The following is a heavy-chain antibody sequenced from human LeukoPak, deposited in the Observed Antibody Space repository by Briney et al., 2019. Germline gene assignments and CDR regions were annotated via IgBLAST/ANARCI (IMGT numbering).Heavy chain of an antibody. Sequence: GGSLRLSCLTSGFTLSTNAMSWVRQAPGKGLEWVSAFSGSGGSTYYADSVKGRFTISRDNSKNTLYLQMNSLRAEDTAVYYCAKGSRGYSDYGYFDYWGQGTLVTVSS. D-gene: IGHD5-12*01. V-gene: IGHV3-23*01. CDR1: GFTLSTNA. CDR3: AKGSRGYSDYGYFDY. J-gene: IGHJ4*02. CDR2: FSGSGGST.